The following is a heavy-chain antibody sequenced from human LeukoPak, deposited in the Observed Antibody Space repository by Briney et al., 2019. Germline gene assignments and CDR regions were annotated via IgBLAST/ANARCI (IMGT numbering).Heavy chain of an antibody. CDR2: IYHSGST. Sequence: SETLSLTCAVSGYSISCGYYWGWIRQPPGKGLEWIGSIYHSGSTYYNPSLKSRVTISVDTSKNQFSLKLSSVTAADTAVYYCASRGLHIVFDLWGRGTLVTVSS. CDR1: GYSISCGYY. D-gene: IGHD5-12*01. V-gene: IGHV4-38-2*01. CDR3: ASRGLHIVFDL. J-gene: IGHJ2*01.